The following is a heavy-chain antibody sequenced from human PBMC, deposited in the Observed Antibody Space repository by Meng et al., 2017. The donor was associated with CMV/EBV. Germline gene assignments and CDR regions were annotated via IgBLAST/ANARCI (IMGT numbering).Heavy chain of an antibody. J-gene: IGHJ6*02. CDR1: GGSVSSGSYY. CDR3: ARDPYPSYDFWSGPNPKYYYYGMDV. D-gene: IGHD3-3*01. Sequence: GSLRLSCTVSGGSVSSGSYYWSWIRQPPGKGLEWIVYIYYSGSTNYNPSLKSRVTISVDTSKNQFSLKLSSVTAADTAVYYCARDPYPSYDFWSGPNPKYYYYGMDVWGQGTTVTVSS. CDR2: IYYSGST. V-gene: IGHV4-61*01.